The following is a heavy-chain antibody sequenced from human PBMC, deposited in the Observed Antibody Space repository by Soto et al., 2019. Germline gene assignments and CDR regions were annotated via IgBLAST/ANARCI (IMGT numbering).Heavy chain of an antibody. V-gene: IGHV3-7*01. J-gene: IGHJ4*02. Sequence: EVQLVESGGGLVQPGGSLRLSCAASGFTFSSNWMSWVRQAPGKVLEWVANIKEDGSEEYYVDSVKGRFTISRDNAKNSLYLQMNSLRADDTAVYYCARDEGFWSGSDYWGQGTLVNVSS. CDR1: GFTFSSNW. CDR3: ARDEGFWSGSDY. D-gene: IGHD3-3*01. CDR2: IKEDGSEE.